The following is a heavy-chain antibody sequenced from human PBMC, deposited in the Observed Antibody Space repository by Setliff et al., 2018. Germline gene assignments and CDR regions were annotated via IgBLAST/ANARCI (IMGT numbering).Heavy chain of an antibody. CDR1: GFTFSTYA. V-gene: IGHV3-23*01. J-gene: IGHJ5*01. CDR3: ARSSSYGMRYWFDS. D-gene: IGHD3-16*02. CDR2: ISDSSGSI. Sequence: GGSLRLSCSASGFTFSTYAMSWVRQAPGKGLEWVSTISDSSGSIYYADSVKGRFTISRDNSKNSLYLQMNSLRAEDTAVYYCARSSSYGMRYWFDSWGQGPLVTVTS.